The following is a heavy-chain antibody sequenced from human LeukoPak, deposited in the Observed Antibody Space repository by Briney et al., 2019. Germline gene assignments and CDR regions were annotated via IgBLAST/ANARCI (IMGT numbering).Heavy chain of an antibody. V-gene: IGHV4-38-2*02. CDR3: ARLTPGKNWFDP. Sequence: SETLSLTCTVSGYSINSAYYWGWIRQPPGKGLEWIGTMYHSDITYYNLSLKSRVTISVDTSKNQFSLKLNSVTAADTAVYYCARLTPGKNWFDPWGHGTLVTVS. D-gene: IGHD3-10*01. J-gene: IGHJ5*02. CDR2: MYHSDIT. CDR1: GYSINSAYY.